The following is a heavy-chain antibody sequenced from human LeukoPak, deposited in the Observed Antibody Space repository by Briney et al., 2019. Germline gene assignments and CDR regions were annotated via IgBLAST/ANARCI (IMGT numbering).Heavy chain of an antibody. Sequence: GGSLRLSCAASGFTFSDHYMDWVRQAPGKGLEWVGRVRNKANSHTTEYAASVKDRFTISRDDSKNSLYLQMNSLKTEDTAVYYCVTVSSFDYWGQGTLVTVSS. CDR1: GFTFSDHY. V-gene: IGHV3-72*01. CDR3: VTVSSFDY. CDR2: VRNKANSHTT. J-gene: IGHJ4*02.